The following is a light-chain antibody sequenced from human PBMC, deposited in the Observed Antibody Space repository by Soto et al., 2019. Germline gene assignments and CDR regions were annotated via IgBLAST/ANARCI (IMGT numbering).Light chain of an antibody. J-gene: IGLJ1*01. CDR3: AAWDDSLNGYV. Sequence: QSVLTQSPSASGTPGQRVTISCSGSRSNIGGNTVNWYQQLPGTAPKLLIYSNNQRPSGVPDRFSGSKSDTSASLAISGLQSDDEADYYCAAWDDSLNGYVFGTGTKLTVL. V-gene: IGLV1-44*01. CDR1: RSNIGGNT. CDR2: SNN.